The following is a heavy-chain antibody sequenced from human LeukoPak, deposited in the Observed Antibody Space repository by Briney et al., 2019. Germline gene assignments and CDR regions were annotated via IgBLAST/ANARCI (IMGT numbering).Heavy chain of an antibody. CDR2: ISGSGGST. V-gene: IGHV3-23*01. Sequence: GGSLRLSCAASGFTFSSYAMSWVRPAPGKGLEWVSAISGSGGSTYYADSVKGRFTISRDNSKNTLYLQMNSLRAEDTAVYYCAKVPTLYSSFDYWGQGTLVTVSS. D-gene: IGHD6-19*01. J-gene: IGHJ4*02. CDR3: AKVPTLYSSFDY. CDR1: GFTFSSYA.